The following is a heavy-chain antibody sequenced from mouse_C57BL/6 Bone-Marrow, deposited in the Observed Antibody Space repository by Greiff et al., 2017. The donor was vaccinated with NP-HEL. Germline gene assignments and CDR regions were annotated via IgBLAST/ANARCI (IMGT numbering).Heavy chain of an antibody. J-gene: IGHJ4*01. D-gene: IGHD2-4*01. CDR2: ISSGGDYI. Sequence: EVQGVESGEGLVKPGGSLKLSCAASGFTFSSYAMSWVRQTPEQRLEWVAYISSGGDYIYYADTVKGRFTISRDNARNTLYLQMSSLKSEDTAMYYCTRDPLYYDYGYAMDYWGQGTSVTVSS. V-gene: IGHV5-9-1*02. CDR1: GFTFSSYA. CDR3: TRDPLYYDYGYAMDY.